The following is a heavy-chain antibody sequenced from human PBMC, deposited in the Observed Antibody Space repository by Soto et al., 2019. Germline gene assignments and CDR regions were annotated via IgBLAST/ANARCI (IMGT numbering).Heavy chain of an antibody. D-gene: IGHD6-13*01. Sequence: QLQLQESGPGLVKPSETLSLSCTVSGGSITSSFYWGWIRQPPGKGLEWIGSISGTGNTYYNPSLKGRVTISADTSQNQFSLNLISVTAADTAVYYCRSSSRYSTDVWGQGATVTVSS. V-gene: IGHV4-39*01. CDR1: GGSITSSFY. J-gene: IGHJ6*02. CDR2: ISGTGNT. CDR3: RSSSRYSTDV.